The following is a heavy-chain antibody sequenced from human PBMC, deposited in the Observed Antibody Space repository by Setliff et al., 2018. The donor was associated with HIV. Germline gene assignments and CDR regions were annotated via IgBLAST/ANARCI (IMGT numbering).Heavy chain of an antibody. Sequence: SETLSLTCIVSGASIRSYYWAWIRQSPGRGLQYLGHLYYSGSTNYNPSLKSRITMSMDTSKNQFSLNLHSVTAADTAVYYCAIGDEYPGVFQSWGQGKVVTVSS. CDR1: GASIRSYY. CDR2: LYYSGST. J-gene: IGHJ5*02. V-gene: IGHV4-59*08. D-gene: IGHD2-2*01. CDR3: AIGDEYPGVFQS.